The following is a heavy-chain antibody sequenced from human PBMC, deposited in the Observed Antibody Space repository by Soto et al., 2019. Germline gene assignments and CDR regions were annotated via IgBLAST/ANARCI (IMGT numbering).Heavy chain of an antibody. V-gene: IGHV3-7*01. J-gene: IGHJ4*02. CDR3: ARKGFLGPLPDY. CDR2: IKQDGSEK. D-gene: IGHD3-3*01. Sequence: EVQLVESGGGLVQPGGSLRLSCAASGFTFSSYWMSWVRQAPGKGLEWVANIKQDGSEKYYVDSVKGRFTISRDNAKNSLYVEMNSLRAGDTAVYYCARKGFLGPLPDYWGQGTLVTVSS. CDR1: GFTFSSYW.